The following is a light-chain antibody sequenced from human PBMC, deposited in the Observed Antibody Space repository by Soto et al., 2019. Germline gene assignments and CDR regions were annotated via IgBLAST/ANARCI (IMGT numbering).Light chain of an antibody. CDR1: SGHSSYI. CDR3: ETWDSNPRV. CDR2: LEGSGSY. J-gene: IGLJ7*01. V-gene: IGLV4-60*02. Sequence: QPVLTQSSSASASLGSSVKLTCTLSSGHSSYIIAWHQQQPGKAPRYLMKLEGSGSYNKGSGVPDRFSGSSSGADRYLTISNLQFEAEADYYCETWDSNPRVFGGGTQLTVL.